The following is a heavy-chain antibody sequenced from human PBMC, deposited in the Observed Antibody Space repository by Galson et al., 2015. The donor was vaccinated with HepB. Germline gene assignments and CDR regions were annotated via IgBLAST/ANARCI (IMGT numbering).Heavy chain of an antibody. V-gene: IGHV1-18*01. D-gene: IGHD6-19*01. CDR3: ARRRGHSNGWSYFDY. CDR2: ISAYNGNT. Sequence: SVKVSCKASGYTFSTYGITWVRQAPGQGLEWMGWISAYNGNTNYAQKVQGRVTMTTDTSTSTDYMELRSLRSDDTAVYYCARRRGHSNGWSYFDYWGQGTLVTVSS. CDR1: GYTFSTYG. J-gene: IGHJ4*02.